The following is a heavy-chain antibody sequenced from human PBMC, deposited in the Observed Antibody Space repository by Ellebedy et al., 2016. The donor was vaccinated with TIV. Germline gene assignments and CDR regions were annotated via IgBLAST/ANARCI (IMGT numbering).Heavy chain of an antibody. CDR3: ARCYCSGGSCYLTEYFQH. V-gene: IGHV3-30*03. Sequence: GGSLRLXXAASGFTFSTYIIHWVRQAPGKGLEWVAAISYDGSNEHYSDSVKGRFSISRDNSKNTLYLQMNSLGAEDTAVYYCARCYCSGGSCYLTEYFQHWGQGTLVTVSS. J-gene: IGHJ1*01. CDR1: GFTFSTYI. D-gene: IGHD2-15*01. CDR2: ISYDGSNE.